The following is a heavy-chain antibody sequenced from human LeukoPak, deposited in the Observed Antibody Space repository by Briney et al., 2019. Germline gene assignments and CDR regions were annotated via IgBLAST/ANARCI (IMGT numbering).Heavy chain of an antibody. CDR2: ISAYNGNT. CDR1: GYTFTSYA. D-gene: IGHD6-13*01. Sequence: ASVKVSCKASGYTFTSYAMHWVRQAPGQRLEWMGWISAYNGNTNYAQKLQGRVTMTTDTSTSTAYMELRSLRSDDTAVYYCARDLGSGIAEPFDHWGQGALVTVSS. CDR3: ARDLGSGIAEPFDH. J-gene: IGHJ4*02. V-gene: IGHV1-18*01.